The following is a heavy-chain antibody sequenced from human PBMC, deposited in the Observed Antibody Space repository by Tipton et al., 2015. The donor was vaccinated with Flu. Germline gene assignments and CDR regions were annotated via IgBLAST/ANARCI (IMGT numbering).Heavy chain of an antibody. CDR1: GFTFSSHW. J-gene: IGHJ4*02. V-gene: IGHV3-74*01. CDR2: IGPDGSTT. CDR3: ARGSNGWPGIDF. Sequence: SLRLSCAASGFTFSSHWMYWVRQAPGKGLVWVSRIGPDGSTTNYEDSAEGRFTISSDSAKNTLYLQMNNLRAEDTAVYFCARGSNGWPGIDFWGQGTLVTVSS. D-gene: IGHD6-19*01.